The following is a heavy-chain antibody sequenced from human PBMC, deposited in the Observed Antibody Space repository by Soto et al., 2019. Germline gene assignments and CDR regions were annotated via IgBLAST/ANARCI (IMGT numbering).Heavy chain of an antibody. CDR3: ARDHNPSSGYYLNNWFDP. CDR1: GDSVSSNSAA. J-gene: IGHJ5*02. CDR2: TYYRSEWYN. Sequence: PSQTLSLTCAISGDSVSSNSAAWNWIRQSPSRGLEWLGRTYYRSEWYNDYAVSVKSRITINPDTSKNQFSLQLNSVTPEDTAVYYCARDHNPSSGYYLNNWFDPWGQGTLVTVSS. D-gene: IGHD5-12*01. V-gene: IGHV6-1*01.